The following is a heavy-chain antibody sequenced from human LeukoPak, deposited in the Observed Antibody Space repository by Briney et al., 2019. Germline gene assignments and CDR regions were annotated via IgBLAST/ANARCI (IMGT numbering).Heavy chain of an antibody. Sequence: GGSLRLSCAASGFTFSSYAMSWVRQAPGKGLEWVSAISGSGGSTYYADSVKGRFTISRDNSKNTLYLQMNSLRAEDTAVYYCARDPDQGWYFDLWGRGTLVTVSS. J-gene: IGHJ2*01. CDR2: ISGSGGST. V-gene: IGHV3-23*01. D-gene: IGHD2-2*01. CDR1: GFTFSSYA. CDR3: ARDPDQGWYFDL.